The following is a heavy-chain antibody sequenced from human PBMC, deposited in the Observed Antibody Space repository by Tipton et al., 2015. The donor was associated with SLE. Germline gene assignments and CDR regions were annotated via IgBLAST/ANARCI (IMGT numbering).Heavy chain of an antibody. CDR2: ISSGSSYI. CDR1: GFTFNTYS. V-gene: IGHV3-21*01. CDR3: ARDRDQHVALDAFDI. Sequence: SLRLSCAASGFTFNTYSMNWVRPAPGKGLEWVSSISSGSSYIYYADSVKGRFTISRDNAKNSLYLQMNSLRAEDTAVYYCARDRDQHVALDAFDIWGQGTRVTVSS. J-gene: IGHJ3*02. D-gene: IGHD3-10*01.